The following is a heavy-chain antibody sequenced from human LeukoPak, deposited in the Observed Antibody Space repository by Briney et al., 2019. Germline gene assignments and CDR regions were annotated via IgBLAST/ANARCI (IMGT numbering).Heavy chain of an antibody. J-gene: IGHJ4*02. CDR3: ARLDSSGYYFGSFFDY. Sequence: GGSLRLSCAASGYTFTGYYMHWVRQAPGQGLEWMGWINPNSGGTNYAQKFQGRVTMTRDTSISTAYMELSRLRSDDTAVYYCARLDSSGYYFGSFFDYWGQGTLVTVSS. V-gene: IGHV1-2*02. CDR2: INPNSGGT. D-gene: IGHD3-22*01. CDR1: GYTFTGYY.